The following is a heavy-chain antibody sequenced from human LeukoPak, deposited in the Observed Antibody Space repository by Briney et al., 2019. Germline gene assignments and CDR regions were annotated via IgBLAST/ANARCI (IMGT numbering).Heavy chain of an antibody. V-gene: IGHV3-64*01. CDR2: ISSNGGST. CDR1: GFTFSSYA. J-gene: IGHJ4*02. Sequence: GGSLRLSCAASGFTFSSYAMHWVRQAPGKGLEYVSAISSNGGSTYYANSVKGRFTISRDNSKNTLYLQMGSLGAEDMAVYYCARGYDSSGYYFHWGQGTLVTVSS. CDR3: ARGYDSSGYYFH. D-gene: IGHD3-22*01.